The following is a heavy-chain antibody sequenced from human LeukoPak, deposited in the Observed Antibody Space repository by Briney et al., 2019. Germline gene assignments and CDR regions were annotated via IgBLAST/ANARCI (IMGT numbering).Heavy chain of an antibody. CDR3: AKKIQLWFDP. D-gene: IGHD5-18*01. J-gene: IGHJ5*02. Sequence: GGSLRLSCAASGFTFSSYAMHWVRQAPGKGLEWVAVISYDGSNKYYADSVKGRFTISRDNSKNTLYLQMNSLRAEDTAVYYCAKKIQLWFDPWGQGTLVTVSS. CDR2: ISYDGSNK. CDR1: GFTFSSYA. V-gene: IGHV3-30-3*02.